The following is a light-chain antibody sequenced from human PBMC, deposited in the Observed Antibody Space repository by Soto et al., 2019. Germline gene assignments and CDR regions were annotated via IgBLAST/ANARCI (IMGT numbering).Light chain of an antibody. V-gene: IGKV1-9*01. CDR3: QQYYSFPLT. J-gene: IGKJ4*01. CDR2: AAS. CDR1: QGISSY. Sequence: DIQLTQSPSFLSASVGDRVTMTCRASQGISSYLAWYQQKPGKAPKLLIYAASTLQSGVPSRFSGSGSGTEFTLTISCLQSEDFATYYCQQYYSFPLTFGGGTKVDI.